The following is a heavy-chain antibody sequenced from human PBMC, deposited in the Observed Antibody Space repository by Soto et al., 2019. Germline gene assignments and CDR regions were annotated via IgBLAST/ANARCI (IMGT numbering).Heavy chain of an antibody. Sequence: SVKGCSKASGYTCTSCDINWLRQCSGQGREWMGSVTPRNGDTAFAQKYQGRVTVTSNTSISTVFMELIRLRFDDTAVYYSARGGSYWARRNYFDYWGQGTLVTVSS. CDR2: VTPRNGDT. CDR1: GYTCTSCD. D-gene: IGHD2-8*02. CDR3: ARGGSYWARRNYFDY. J-gene: IGHJ4*02. V-gene: IGHV1-8*02.